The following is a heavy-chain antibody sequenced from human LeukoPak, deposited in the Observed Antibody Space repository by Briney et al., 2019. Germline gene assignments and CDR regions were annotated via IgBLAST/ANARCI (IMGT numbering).Heavy chain of an antibody. Sequence: PGGSLRLSCAASGFTFSSYAMTWVRQAPGKGLDWVSTISGSGGSTYYADSVKGRFTISRDNSKNTLYLQMNSLRAEDTAVYFCAKEGCSITSCSYSDYWGQGTLVTVSS. CDR1: GFTFSSYA. D-gene: IGHD2-2*01. CDR3: AKEGCSITSCSYSDY. V-gene: IGHV3-23*01. J-gene: IGHJ4*02. CDR2: ISGSGGST.